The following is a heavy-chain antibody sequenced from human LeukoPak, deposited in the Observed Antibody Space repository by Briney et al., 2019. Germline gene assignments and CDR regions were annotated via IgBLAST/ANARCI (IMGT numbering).Heavy chain of an antibody. CDR3: ARRGYSSSWFDY. V-gene: IGHV4-61*02. D-gene: IGHD6-13*01. CDR2: IYISGST. Sequence: PSETLSLTCTVSGGSISSGSYYWSWIRQPAGKGLEWIGRIYISGSTKYNPSLKSRVTMSVDTSKNQFSLKLSSVTAADTAVYYCARRGYSSSWFDYWGQGTLVTVSS. J-gene: IGHJ4*02. CDR1: GGSISSGSYY.